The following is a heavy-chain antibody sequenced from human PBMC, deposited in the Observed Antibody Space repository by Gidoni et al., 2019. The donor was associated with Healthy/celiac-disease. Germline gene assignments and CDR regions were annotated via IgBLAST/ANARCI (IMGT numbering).Heavy chain of an antibody. CDR3: ARDPGYCSGGSCPPLYYFDY. Sequence: QVQLVQSGAEVQKPGASVKVSCKASGYTFTSYYMHWVRQAPGQGLEWMGIINPSGGSTSYGQKFQGRVTMTRDTSTSTVYMELSSLRSEDTAVYYCARDPGYCSGGSCPPLYYFDYWGQGTLVTVSS. D-gene: IGHD2-15*01. J-gene: IGHJ4*02. V-gene: IGHV1-46*01. CDR2: INPSGGST. CDR1: GYTFTSYY.